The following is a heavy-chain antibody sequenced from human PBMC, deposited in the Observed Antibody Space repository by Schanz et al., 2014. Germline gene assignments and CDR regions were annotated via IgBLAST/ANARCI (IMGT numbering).Heavy chain of an antibody. J-gene: IGHJ5*01. CDR1: GFTFSTHA. CDR2: VSSDGNND. CDR3: AKQHIVRGVIYLNWFDS. D-gene: IGHD3-10*01. Sequence: VQLVESGGGVVQPGRSLRLSCAASGFTFSTHAMHWVRQAPGKGLEWVALVSSDGNNDYYTDSVKGRFTISRDNSKNTVHLQMNSLRAEDTAVYYCAKQHIVRGVIYLNWFDSWGQGTLXTASS. V-gene: IGHV3-30*18.